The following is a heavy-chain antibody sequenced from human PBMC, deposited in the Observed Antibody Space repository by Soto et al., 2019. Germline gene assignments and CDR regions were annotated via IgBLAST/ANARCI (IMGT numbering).Heavy chain of an antibody. CDR3: ARDHVLLWFGELPADTYYYYYGMDV. CDR2: ISSSSSTI. Sequence: PGGSLRLSCAASGFTFSSYSMNWVRQAPGKGLEWVSYISSSSSTIYYADSVKGRFTISRDNAKDSLYLQMNSLRDEDTAVYYCARDHVLLWFGELPADTYYYYYGMDVRGQGTTVTVPS. CDR1: GFTFSSYS. J-gene: IGHJ6*02. D-gene: IGHD3-10*01. V-gene: IGHV3-48*02.